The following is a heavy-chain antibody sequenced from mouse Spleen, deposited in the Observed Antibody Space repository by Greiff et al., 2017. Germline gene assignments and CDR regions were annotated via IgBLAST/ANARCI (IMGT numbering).Heavy chain of an antibody. V-gene: IGHV5-17*01. CDR3: ARGYYDGDAMDY. CDR1: GFTFSDYG. J-gene: IGHJ4*01. Sequence: EVKLMESGGGLVKPGGSLKLSCAASGFTFSDYGMHWVRQAPEKGLEWVAYISSGSSTIYYADTVKGRFTISRDNAKNTLFLQMTSLRSEDTAMYYCARGYYDGDAMDYWGQGTSVTVSS. D-gene: IGHD1-1*01. CDR2: ISSGSSTI.